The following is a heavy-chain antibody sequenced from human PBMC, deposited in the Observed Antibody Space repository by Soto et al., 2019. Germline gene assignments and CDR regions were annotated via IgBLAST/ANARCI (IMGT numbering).Heavy chain of an antibody. J-gene: IGHJ5*02. D-gene: IGHD5-18*01. CDR3: ARARKFYTYAYGGFDP. Sequence: PSETLSLTCTVSGGSISSGGYYWSWIRQHPGKGLEWIGYIYYSGSTYYNPSLKSRVTISVDTSQNQFSLKLSSVTAADTAVYYCARARKFYTYAYGGFDPWGQGTLVTVSS. CDR2: IYYSGST. CDR1: GGSISSGGYY. V-gene: IGHV4-31*03.